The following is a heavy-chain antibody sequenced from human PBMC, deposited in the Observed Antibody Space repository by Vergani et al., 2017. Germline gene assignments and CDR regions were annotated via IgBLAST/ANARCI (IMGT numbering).Heavy chain of an antibody. D-gene: IGHD6-19*01. V-gene: IGHV3-21*01. J-gene: IGHJ4*02. CDR1: GFTFSSYS. CDR2: ISSSSSYI. CDR3: ARVSPGDNSGWEPFDY. Sequence: EVQLVESGGGLVKPGGSLRLSCAASGFTFSSYSMNWVRQAPGKRLEWVSSISSSSSYIYYADSVKGRFTISRDNAKNSLYLQMNSLRAEDTAVYYCARVSPGDNSGWEPFDYWGQGTLVTVSS.